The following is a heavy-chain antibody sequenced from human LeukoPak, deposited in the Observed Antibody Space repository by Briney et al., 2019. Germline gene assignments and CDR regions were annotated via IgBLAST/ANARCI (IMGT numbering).Heavy chain of an antibody. CDR3: ATRGTSPTKYFQQ. D-gene: IGHD1-1*01. J-gene: IGHJ1*01. CDR1: GFTFSSYV. Sequence: GGSLRLSCAASGFTFSSYVMSWVRQAPGKGLEWVSTITSGGSTYYGDSVKGRFTISRDNSKNTLYLQVNSLRAEDTAVYYCATRGTSPTKYFQQWGQGTLVTVSS. CDR2: ITSGGST. V-gene: IGHV3-23*01.